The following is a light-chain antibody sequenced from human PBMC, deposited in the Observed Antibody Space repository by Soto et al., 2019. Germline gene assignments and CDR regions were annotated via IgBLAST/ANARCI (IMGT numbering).Light chain of an antibody. CDR3: EQYDSYPRT. V-gene: IGKV1-8*01. CDR1: QGISSD. CDR2: AAS. Sequence: AIRMTQSPSSLSASTGDRVTITCRASQGISSDLAWYQQKPGKAPKLLIYAASTLKSGVPSRFSGSGSGTDFTLTFGCLQAEDLATYYCEQYDSYPRTFGQGTKTEIK. J-gene: IGKJ1*01.